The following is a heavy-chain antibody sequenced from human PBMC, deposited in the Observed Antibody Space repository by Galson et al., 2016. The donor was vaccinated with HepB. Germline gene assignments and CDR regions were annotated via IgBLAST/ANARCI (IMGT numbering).Heavy chain of an antibody. CDR2: IYQTGPA. D-gene: IGHD1-26*01. CDR3: ARGTLGTTATMAFDY. CDR1: GATISNDYW. J-gene: IGHJ4*02. Sequence: ETLSLTCAVSGATISNDYWWSWVRQSPEKGFEWLGEIYQTGPANYNPSFPRRATISVDTSKNEISLRLDSVTAADTAVYYCARGTLGTTATMAFDYWGQGTPVSVSS. V-gene: IGHV4-4*02.